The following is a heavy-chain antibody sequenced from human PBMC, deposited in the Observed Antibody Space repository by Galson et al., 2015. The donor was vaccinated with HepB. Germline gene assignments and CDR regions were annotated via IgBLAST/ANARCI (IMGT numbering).Heavy chain of an antibody. Sequence: SLRLSCAASGFTFSSYAMSWVRQAPGNGLEWVSAISGSGGSTYYADSVKGRFTISRDNSKNALYLQMNSLRAEDTAVYYCAKSIRGQFQHWGQGTLVTVSS. J-gene: IGHJ1*01. D-gene: IGHD3-10*01. CDR3: AKSIRGQFQH. V-gene: IGHV3-23*01. CDR1: GFTFSSYA. CDR2: ISGSGGST.